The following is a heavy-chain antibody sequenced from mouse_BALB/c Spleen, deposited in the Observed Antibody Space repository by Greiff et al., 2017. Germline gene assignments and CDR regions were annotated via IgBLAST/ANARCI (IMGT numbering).Heavy chain of an antibody. CDR3: TRGDYYGSSYAWFAY. Sequence: QVQLQQPGAELVRPGASVKLSCKASGYSFTSYWMNWVKQRPGQGLEWIGVIDPSDSYTSYNQKFKGKATLTVDTSSSTAYMQLSSLTSEDSAVYYCTRGDYYGSSYAWFAYWGQGTLVTVSA. CDR2: IDPSDSYT. V-gene: IGHV1-59*01. CDR1: GYSFTSYW. J-gene: IGHJ3*01. D-gene: IGHD1-1*01.